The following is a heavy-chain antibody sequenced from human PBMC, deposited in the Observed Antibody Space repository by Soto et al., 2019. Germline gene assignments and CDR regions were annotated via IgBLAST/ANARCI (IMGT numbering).Heavy chain of an antibody. D-gene: IGHD6-6*01. CDR2: MNPNSGNT. CDR1: GYTFTSYD. Sequence: GASVKVSCKASGYTFTSYDINWVRQATGQGLEWMGWMNPNSGNTGYAQKFQGRVTMTRNTSISTAYMELSSLRSEDTAVYYCARGVVAARRVHFDYWGQGTLVTVSS. J-gene: IGHJ4*02. CDR3: ARGVVAARRVHFDY. V-gene: IGHV1-8*01.